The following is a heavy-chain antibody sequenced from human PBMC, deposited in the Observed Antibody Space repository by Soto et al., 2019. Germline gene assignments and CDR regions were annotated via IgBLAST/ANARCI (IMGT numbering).Heavy chain of an antibody. CDR1: GGSVRSGSYY. Sequence: QVQLQESGPGLVKPSETLSLTCSVSGGSVRSGSYYRNWIRQPPGKGLEWIGYIYSSGSTNYNPSLKSRVSISLDTSKNQFSLKLNSVTAADTAVYYCARDEGLLRTAYWGQGTLVTVSS. CDR2: IYSSGST. CDR3: ARDEGLLRTAY. D-gene: IGHD4-17*01. J-gene: IGHJ4*02. V-gene: IGHV4-61*01.